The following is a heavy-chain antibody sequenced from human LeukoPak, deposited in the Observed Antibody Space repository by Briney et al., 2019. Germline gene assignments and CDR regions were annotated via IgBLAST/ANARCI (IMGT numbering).Heavy chain of an antibody. J-gene: IGHJ4*02. CDR3: TRVLIVGATLDY. CDR2: IRSKAYGGTT. D-gene: IGHD1-26*01. CDR1: EFSVGSNY. V-gene: IGHV3-49*04. Sequence: PGGSLRLSCAASEFSVGSNYMTWVRQAPGKGLEWVGFIRSKAYGGTTEYAASVKGRFTISRDDSKSIAYLQMNSLKTEDTAVYYCTRVLIVGATLDYWGQGTLVTVSS.